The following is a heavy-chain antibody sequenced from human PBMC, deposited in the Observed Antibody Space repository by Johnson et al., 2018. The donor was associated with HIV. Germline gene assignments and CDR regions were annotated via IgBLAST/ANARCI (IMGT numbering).Heavy chain of an antibody. V-gene: IGHV3-30*02. CDR1: GFTFSSYG. D-gene: IGHD2-15*01. J-gene: IGHJ3*02. Sequence: QVHLVESGGGVVQPGGSLRLSCAASGFTFSSYGMHWVRQAPGKGLEWVAFIRYDGSNKYYADSVKGRFTISRDNSKNTLYLQMNSLRAEDTAVYYCAKGFTLDSGAFDIWGQGTMVTVSS. CDR3: AKGFTLDSGAFDI. CDR2: IRYDGSNK.